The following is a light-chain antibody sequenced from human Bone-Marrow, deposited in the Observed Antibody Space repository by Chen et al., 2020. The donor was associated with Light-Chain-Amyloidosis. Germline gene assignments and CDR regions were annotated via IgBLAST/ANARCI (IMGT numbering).Light chain of an antibody. V-gene: IGLV2-14*01. Sequence: QSALPQPASVSRSPGPSITISCTGTSSDVGGDNHVSWYQQHPDKAPKLMIYEVTNRPSWVPDRFSGSKSDNTASLTISGLQTEDEADYFCSSYTITNTLVFGSGTRVTVL. CDR3: SSYTITNTLV. J-gene: IGLJ1*01. CDR1: SSDVGGDNH. CDR2: EVT.